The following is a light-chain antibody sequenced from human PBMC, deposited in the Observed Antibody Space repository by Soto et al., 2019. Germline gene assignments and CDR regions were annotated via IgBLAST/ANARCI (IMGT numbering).Light chain of an antibody. Sequence: DIQMTQSPSTLSASVGDRVSITCRASQSVDRYLAWYKQKPGKAPHLLIYDASSLESGVPSRFSGSGSGTEFTLTISSLKPDDFTTFYCQQYKDYTWTFGQGTKVDIK. J-gene: IGKJ1*01. V-gene: IGKV1-5*01. CDR1: QSVDRY. CDR2: DAS. CDR3: QQYKDYTWT.